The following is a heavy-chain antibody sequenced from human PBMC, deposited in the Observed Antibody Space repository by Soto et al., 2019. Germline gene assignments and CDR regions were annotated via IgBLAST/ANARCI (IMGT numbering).Heavy chain of an antibody. J-gene: IGHJ4*02. CDR2: INPNSGGT. Sequence: ASVKVSCKASGYTFTGYYMHWVRQAPGQGLEWMGWINPNSGGTNYAQKFQGWVTMTRDTSKNQFSLKLSSVTAADTAVYYCARGRIQLWYPFDYWGQGILVTVSS. V-gene: IGHV1-2*04. CDR1: GYTFTGYY. CDR3: ARGRIQLWYPFDY. D-gene: IGHD5-18*01.